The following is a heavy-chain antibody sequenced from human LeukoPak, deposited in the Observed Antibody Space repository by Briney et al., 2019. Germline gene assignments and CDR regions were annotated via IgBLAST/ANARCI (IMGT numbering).Heavy chain of an antibody. V-gene: IGHV5-51*01. CDR3: AKMGYDSSGYYTYFDY. Sequence: RGESLKISCKGSGYSFTSYWIGWVRQMPGKGLEWMGIIYPGDSDTRYSPSFQGQVTISADKSISTAYLQWSSLKASDTAMYYCAKMGYDSSGYYTYFDYWGQGTLVTVSS. CDR2: IYPGDSDT. CDR1: GYSFTSYW. D-gene: IGHD3-22*01. J-gene: IGHJ4*02.